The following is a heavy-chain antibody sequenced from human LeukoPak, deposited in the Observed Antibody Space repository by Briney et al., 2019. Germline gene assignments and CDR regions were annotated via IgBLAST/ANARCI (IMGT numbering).Heavy chain of an antibody. CDR3: AREPPFGPAAISFDY. D-gene: IGHD2-2*02. Sequence: GGSLRLSCAASGFTFSSYSMNWVRQAPGKGLEWVSSISSSSSYIYYADSVKGRFTISRDNAKNSLYLQMNSLRAEDTAVYYCAREPPFGPAAISFDYWGQGTLVTVSS. CDR1: GFTFSSYS. CDR2: ISSSSSYI. V-gene: IGHV3-21*04. J-gene: IGHJ4*02.